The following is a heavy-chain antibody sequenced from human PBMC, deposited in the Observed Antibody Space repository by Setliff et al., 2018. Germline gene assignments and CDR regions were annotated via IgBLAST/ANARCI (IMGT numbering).Heavy chain of an antibody. V-gene: IGHV5-51*01. CDR3: ARSPLDDAFDI. CDR1: GYTFSDYW. J-gene: IGHJ3*02. CDR2: IYPGDSDT. Sequence: GESLKISCRGSGYTFSDYWIGWVRQMPGEGLEWMGIIYPGDSDTRYSPSFQGQVTISVDKSISTVYLHWSSLKASDTAMYYCARSPLDDAFDIWGQGTMVTVSS.